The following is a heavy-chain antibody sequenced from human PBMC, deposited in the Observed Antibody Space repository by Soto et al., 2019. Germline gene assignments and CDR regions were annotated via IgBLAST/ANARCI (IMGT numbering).Heavy chain of an antibody. CDR2: ISGSGGSI. CDR3: AKENGYSSSWCELDY. D-gene: IGHD6-13*01. Sequence: VGSLSLSCAALGVTFRSYPLSSVRQATGEWLEWISAISGSGGSIYYADSVQGRLTISRDHSKNTLYPQMHNMRAEDTAVYYRAKENGYSSSWCELDYWGQGT. CDR1: GVTFRSYP. V-gene: IGHV3-23*01. J-gene: IGHJ4*02.